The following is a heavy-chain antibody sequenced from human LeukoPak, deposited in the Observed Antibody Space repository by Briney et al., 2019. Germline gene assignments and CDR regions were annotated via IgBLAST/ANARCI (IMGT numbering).Heavy chain of an antibody. V-gene: IGHV1-69*04. CDR3: ARARLYGPSFDY. CDR2: IIPILGIA. J-gene: IGHJ4*02. Sequence: SVKVSCKASGGTFSSYAISWVRQAPGQGLEWMGRIIPILGIANYALKFQGRVTITADKSTSTAYMELSSLRSEDTAVYYCARARLYGPSFDYWGQGTLVTVSS. CDR1: GGTFSSYA. D-gene: IGHD3-10*01.